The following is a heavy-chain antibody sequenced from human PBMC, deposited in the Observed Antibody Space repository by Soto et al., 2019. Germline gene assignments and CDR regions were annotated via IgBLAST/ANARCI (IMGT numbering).Heavy chain of an antibody. V-gene: IGHV3-43*01. CDR3: AKDTTPSTRYYYYGMDV. J-gene: IGHJ6*02. CDR1: GFTFDDYT. D-gene: IGHD1-1*01. CDR2: ISWDGGST. Sequence: EVQLVESGGVVVQPGGSLRLSCAASGFTFDDYTMHWVRQAPGKGLEWVSLISWDGGSTYYADSVKGRFTISGDNRXNXXYLQMNSLRTEDTALYYCAKDTTPSTRYYYYGMDVWGQGTTVTVSS.